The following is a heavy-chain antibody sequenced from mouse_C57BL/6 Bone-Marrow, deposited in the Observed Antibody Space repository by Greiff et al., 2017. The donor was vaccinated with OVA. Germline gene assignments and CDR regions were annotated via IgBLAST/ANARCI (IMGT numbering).Heavy chain of an antibody. D-gene: IGHD1-1*01. CDR2: ISSGGSYT. Sequence: EVKLMESGGDLVKPGGSLKLSCAASGFTFSSYGMSWVRQTPDKRLEWVATISSGGSYTSYPDSVKGRFTISRDNAKNTLYLQMSSLKSEDTAMYYCARPLYYGSSRYFDVWGTGTTVTVSS. CDR1: GFTFSSYG. J-gene: IGHJ1*03. V-gene: IGHV5-6*01. CDR3: ARPLYYGSSRYFDV.